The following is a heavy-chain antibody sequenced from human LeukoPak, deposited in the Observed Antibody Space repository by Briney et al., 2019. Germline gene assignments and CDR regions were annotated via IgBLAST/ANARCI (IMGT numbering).Heavy chain of an antibody. CDR2: ISSSSSTI. J-gene: IGHJ3*02. CDR1: GFTFSSYS. V-gene: IGHV3-48*01. CDR3: ARGRYFDWLLPNDAFDI. Sequence: PGGSLRLSCAASGFTFSSYSMNWVRQAPGKGLEWVSYISSSSSTIYYADSVKGRFTISRDNAKNSLYLQMNILRAEDTAVYYCARGRYFDWLLPNDAFDIWGQGTMVTVSS. D-gene: IGHD3-9*01.